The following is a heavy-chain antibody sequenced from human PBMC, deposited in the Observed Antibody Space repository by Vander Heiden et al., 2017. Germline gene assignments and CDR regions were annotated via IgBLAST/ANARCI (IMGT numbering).Heavy chain of an antibody. J-gene: IGHJ6*02. CDR3: AKDFGDNGFYYGLDV. Sequence: VPLLQSGGGVVQPGGSMRLSCAASGLTFSSTAMNWVRQAPGKGLEWVSVISGSGSNTYYADTVKGRFTISRDNSKNTLYLQMSSLRAEDTAVYYCAKDFGDNGFYYGLDVWGQGTTVTVSS. D-gene: IGHD1-20*01. CDR1: GLTFSSTA. V-gene: IGHV3-23*01. CDR2: ISGSGSNT.